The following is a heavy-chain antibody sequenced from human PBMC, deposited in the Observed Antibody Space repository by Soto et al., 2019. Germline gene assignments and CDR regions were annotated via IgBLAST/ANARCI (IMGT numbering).Heavy chain of an antibody. CDR1: GGTFSSYA. CDR2: IIPIFGTA. J-gene: IGHJ5*02. CDR3: ARGGYSHLRGP. D-gene: IGHD5-18*01. Sequence: SVKVSFKASGGTFSSYAISWVRQAPGQGLEWMGGIIPIFGTANYAQKFQGRVTITADESTSTAYMGLSSLRSEDTAVYYCARGGYSHLRGPWGQGTLVTVSS. V-gene: IGHV1-69*13.